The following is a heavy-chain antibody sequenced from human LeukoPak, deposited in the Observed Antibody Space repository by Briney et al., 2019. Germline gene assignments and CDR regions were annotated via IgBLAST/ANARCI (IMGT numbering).Heavy chain of an antibody. CDR1: GFTFSSYA. D-gene: IGHD3-10*01. CDR2: ISYDGSNK. Sequence: PGRSLRLSCAASGFTFSSYAMHWVRQAPGKGLEWVAVISYDGSNKYYADSVKGRFTISRDNSKNTLYLQMNSLRAEDTAVYYCAKDRGTKYYYGSGGPDYGMDVWGKGTTVTVSS. CDR3: AKDRGTKYYYGSGGPDYGMDV. J-gene: IGHJ6*04. V-gene: IGHV3-30-3*01.